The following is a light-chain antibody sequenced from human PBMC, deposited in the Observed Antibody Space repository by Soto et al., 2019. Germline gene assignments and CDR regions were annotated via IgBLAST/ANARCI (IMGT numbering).Light chain of an antibody. CDR2: DTS. J-gene: IGKJ1*01. V-gene: IGKV1-12*01. CDR3: QQANSFPRT. CDR1: QSISSW. Sequence: DILMTQSPASVSASVGDIVTITCRASQSISSWLAWYQQKPGKAPKLLIYDTSSLQSGVPSRFSGSGSGTDFTLTISSLQPDDFATYYCQQANSFPRTCGQGTKVEIK.